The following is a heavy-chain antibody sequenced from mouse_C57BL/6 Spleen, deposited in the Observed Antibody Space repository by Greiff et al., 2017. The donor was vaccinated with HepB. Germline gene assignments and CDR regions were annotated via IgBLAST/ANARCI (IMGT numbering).Heavy chain of an antibody. D-gene: IGHD1-1*01. J-gene: IGHJ2*01. Sequence: EVKLVESGPELVKPGASVKIPCKASGYTFTDYNMDWVKQSHGKSLEWIGDINPNNGGTIYNQKFKGKATLTVDKSSSTAYMELRSLTSEDTAVYDCARSLYYGSSYFDYWGQGTTLTVSS. CDR3: ARSLYYGSSYFDY. CDR2: INPNNGGT. V-gene: IGHV1-18*01. CDR1: GYTFTDYN.